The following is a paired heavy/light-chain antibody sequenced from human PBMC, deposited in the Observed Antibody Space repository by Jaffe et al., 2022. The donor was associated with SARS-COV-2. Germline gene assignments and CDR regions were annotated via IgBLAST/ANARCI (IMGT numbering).Light chain of an antibody. J-gene: IGLJ2*01. CDR2: DNN. V-gene: IGLV1-51*01. CDR3: GVWDSGLSGMT. Sequence: QSVLTQPPSVSAAPGQKVTISCSGSSSNIGKNYVSWYQQFPGTGPKLLIYDNNKRPSGIPDRLSGSKSGTSATLDITGLQTGDEADYYCGVWDSGLSGMTFGGGTRLTVL. CDR1: SSNIGKNY.
Heavy chain of an antibody. J-gene: IGHJ6*02. CDR2: IIPGLDAA. V-gene: IGHV1-69*16. CDR3: ARDSLAGTGYHGMDV. Sequence: QVQLVQSGAAMKSPGSSVKVSCKASGGTLSIYTLIWVRQAPGQGLEWLGGIIPGLDAADYAQKFQGRLAIDTDESMTTVFMELSRLTTEDTAVYYCARDSLAGTGYHGMDVWGQGTAVSVSS. CDR1: GGTLSIYT. D-gene: IGHD1-1*01.